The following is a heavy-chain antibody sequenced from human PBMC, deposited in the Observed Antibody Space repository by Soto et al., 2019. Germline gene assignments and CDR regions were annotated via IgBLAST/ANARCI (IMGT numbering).Heavy chain of an antibody. CDR2: VYHTGST. V-gene: IGHV4-4*02. CDR1: GDSIRSTHW. J-gene: IGHJ4*01. D-gene: IGHD3-22*01. CDR3: ASFPVIPGRDSPLIFDY. Sequence: SDTLSLTCIVSGDSIRSTHWWTWVRQTPGTGLEWIGEVYHTGSTKYNPSLKNRVTISLDKSNNQFSLKLTSVTAADTAVYYCASFPVIPGRDSPLIFDYWGQGTLVTVSS.